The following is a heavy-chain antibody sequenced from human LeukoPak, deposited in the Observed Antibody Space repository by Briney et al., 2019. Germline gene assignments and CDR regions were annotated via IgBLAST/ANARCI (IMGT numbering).Heavy chain of an antibody. CDR3: ARPAYDSSGYYYFDY. J-gene: IGHJ4*02. Sequence: ASVKVSCKASGYTFSDYYIHWVRQAPGQGLEWMGWINPDSGGTDYEQKFQGRVTMTRDTSISTAYMELSRLRSDDTAVYYCARPAYDSSGYYYFDYWGQGTLVTVSS. V-gene: IGHV1-2*02. CDR2: INPDSGGT. CDR1: GYTFSDYY. D-gene: IGHD3-22*01.